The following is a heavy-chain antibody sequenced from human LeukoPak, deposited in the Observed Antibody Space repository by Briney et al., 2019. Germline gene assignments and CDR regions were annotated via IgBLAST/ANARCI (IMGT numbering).Heavy chain of an antibody. Sequence: GGSLRLSCAASGFTFSNAWMSWVRQAPGKGLEWVGRIKSKTDGGTTDYAAPVKGRFTISRDSAKNSLYLQMNSLGAEDTAVYYCARVSYYDDASGIDFWGQGTLVTVSS. CDR1: GFTFSNAW. J-gene: IGHJ4*02. CDR3: ARVSYYDDASGIDF. CDR2: IKSKTDGGTT. V-gene: IGHV3-15*01. D-gene: IGHD3-16*01.